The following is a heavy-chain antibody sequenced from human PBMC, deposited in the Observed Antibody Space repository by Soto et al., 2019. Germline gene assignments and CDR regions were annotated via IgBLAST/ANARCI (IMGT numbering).Heavy chain of an antibody. CDR3: AKDLGKAARSPHY. Sequence: HPGGSLRLSCAASGFTFSSYGMHWVRQAPGKGLEWVAVISYDGSNKYYADSVKGRFTISRDNSKNTLYLQMNSLRAEDTAVYYCAKDLGKAARSPHYWGQGTLVTVSS. J-gene: IGHJ4*02. D-gene: IGHD6-6*01. V-gene: IGHV3-30*18. CDR2: ISYDGSNK. CDR1: GFTFSSYG.